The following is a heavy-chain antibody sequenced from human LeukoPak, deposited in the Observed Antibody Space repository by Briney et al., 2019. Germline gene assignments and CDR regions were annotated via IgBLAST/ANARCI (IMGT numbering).Heavy chain of an antibody. CDR2: IYTSGST. CDR3: ARADDYSNYSIDY. D-gene: IGHD4-11*01. Sequence: SSETLSLTCAVYGGSFSSYYWSWIRQPAGKGLEWIGRIYTSGSTNYNPSLKSRVTISVDTSKNQFSLKLSSVTAADTAVYYCARADDYSNYSIDYWGQGTLVTVSS. CDR1: GGSFSSYY. V-gene: IGHV4-59*10. J-gene: IGHJ4*02.